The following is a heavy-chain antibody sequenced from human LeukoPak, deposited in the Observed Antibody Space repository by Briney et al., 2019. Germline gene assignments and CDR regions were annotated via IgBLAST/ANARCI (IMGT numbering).Heavy chain of an antibody. CDR1: GGSISSDY. CDR2: IYYSGST. D-gene: IGHD7-27*01. CDR3: ARGNWDQYYFDY. Sequence: PSETLSLTCTVSGGSISSDYWSWIRQPPGKGLEWIGYIYYSGSTTYNPSLKSRVTISVDRSKNQFSLKVISMTAADTAAYYCARGNWDQYYFDYWGQGTLVTVSS. V-gene: IGHV4-59*12. J-gene: IGHJ4*02.